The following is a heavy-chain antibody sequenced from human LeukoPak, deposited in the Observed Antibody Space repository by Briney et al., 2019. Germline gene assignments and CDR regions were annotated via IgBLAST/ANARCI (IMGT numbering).Heavy chain of an antibody. V-gene: IGHV4-59*01. CDR3: ARDTGAAAFDI. CDR1: GGSFSGYY. Sequence: PSETLSLTCAVYGGSFSGYYWSWIRQPPGEGLEWIGYIYYSGSTNYNPSLKSRVTISVDTSKNQFSLKLSSVTAADTAVYYCARDTGAAAFDIWGQGTMVTVSS. D-gene: IGHD1-14*01. CDR2: IYYSGST. J-gene: IGHJ3*02.